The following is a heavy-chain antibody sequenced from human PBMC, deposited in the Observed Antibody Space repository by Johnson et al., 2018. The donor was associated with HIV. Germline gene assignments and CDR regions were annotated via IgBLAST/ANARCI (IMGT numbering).Heavy chain of an antibody. J-gene: IGHJ3*02. Sequence: QVQLVESGGGVVQPGRSLRLSCAASGFTFSSYAIHWVRQAPGKGLEWVAVISYDGSNKYYADSVKGRFTIYRDNSKNTLYLQMNSLRAEDTAVYYCATDIAVGGAFDIWGQGTMVTVSS. CDR3: ATDIAVGGAFDI. CDR1: GFTFSSYA. V-gene: IGHV3-30-3*01. CDR2: ISYDGSNK. D-gene: IGHD6-19*01.